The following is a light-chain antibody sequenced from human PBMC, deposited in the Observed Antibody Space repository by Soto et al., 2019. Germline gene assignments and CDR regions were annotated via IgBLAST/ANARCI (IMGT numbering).Light chain of an antibody. Sequence: QAVVTQKPSFSVSPGGTVTLTCGLSSGSVSTSYYPSWYQQTPGQAPRTLIYSTNTRSSGVPDRFSGSILGNKAALTITGAQADDESDYYCVLYMGSGIPWVFGGGTKLTVL. CDR2: STN. CDR3: VLYMGSGIPWV. V-gene: IGLV8-61*01. CDR1: SGSVSTSYY. J-gene: IGLJ3*02.